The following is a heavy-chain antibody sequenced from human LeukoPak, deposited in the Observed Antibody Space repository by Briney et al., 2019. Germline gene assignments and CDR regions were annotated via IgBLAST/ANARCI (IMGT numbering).Heavy chain of an antibody. J-gene: IGHJ5*02. CDR2: INHSGST. Sequence: SETLSLTCAVYDGSFSGYYWSWIRQPPGKGLEWIGGINHSGSTNYNPSLKSRVTISVDTSKNQFSLKLSSVTAADTAVYYCARRGIYYYGSGRHHNWFDPWGQGTLVTVSS. D-gene: IGHD3-10*01. V-gene: IGHV4-34*01. CDR3: ARRGIYYYGSGRHHNWFDP. CDR1: DGSFSGYY.